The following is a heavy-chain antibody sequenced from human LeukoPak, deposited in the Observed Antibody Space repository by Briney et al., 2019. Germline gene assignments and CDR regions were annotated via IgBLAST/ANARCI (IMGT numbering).Heavy chain of an antibody. CDR2: ISANNGNT. CDR3: ARDRDGSGSQNY. V-gene: IGHV1-18*01. CDR1: GYTFTSYG. J-gene: IGHJ4*02. D-gene: IGHD1-26*01. Sequence: ASVKVSCKTSGYTFTSYGIGWVRQAPGQGLEWMAWISANNGNTNYAQKLQGRVTLTTDTSTTPAYMELRTLRSDDTAVYYCARDRDGSGSQNYWGQGTLVTVSS.